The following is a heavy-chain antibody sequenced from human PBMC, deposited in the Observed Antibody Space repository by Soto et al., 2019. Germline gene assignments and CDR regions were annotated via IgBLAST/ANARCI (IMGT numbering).Heavy chain of an antibody. V-gene: IGHV3-30-3*01. CDR1: GFTFSSYA. J-gene: IGHJ4*02. Sequence: ESVGGVVQPGRSLRLSCVASGFTFSSYALHWVRQAPGKGLEWVAVTSYDGSNKYYADSVEGRFTISRDNSKNTLYLQTSSLTTDDTAMYYCARDWETSATGLIDSWGQGTLVTVSS. CDR2: TSYDGSNK. D-gene: IGHD3-9*01. CDR3: ARDWETSATGLIDS.